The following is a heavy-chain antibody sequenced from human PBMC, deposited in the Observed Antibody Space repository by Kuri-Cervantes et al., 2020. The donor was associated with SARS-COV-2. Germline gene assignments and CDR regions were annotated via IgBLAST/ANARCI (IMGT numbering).Heavy chain of an antibody. CDR3: ARGHASGPDY. Sequence: ETLSLTCAASGFTFSSYSMNWVRQAPGKGLEWVSSISSSSSYIYYADSVKGRFTISRDNSKNTVFLQMNSLRAEDTAVYYCARGHASGPDYWGQGTLVTVSS. J-gene: IGHJ4*02. CDR1: GFTFSSYS. V-gene: IGHV3-21*01. CDR2: ISSSSSYI. D-gene: IGHD6-19*01.